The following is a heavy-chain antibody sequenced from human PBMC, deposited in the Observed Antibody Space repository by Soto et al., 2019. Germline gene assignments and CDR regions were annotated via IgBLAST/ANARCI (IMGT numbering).Heavy chain of an antibody. J-gene: IGHJ5*02. D-gene: IGHD2-2*02. V-gene: IGHV1-18*01. CDR2: ISGYNGNT. CDR1: GYTFTNYA. CDR3: ARDCPGPPATPHNWFDP. Sequence: QVQLVQSGAEVKKPGASVKVSCKASGYTFTNYAISWVLQAPGQRLEWMGWISGYNGNTKYAQNRQGRVNMNTDTSTSTAYMELRSLRSDDTAVYYCARDCPGPPATPHNWFDPWGQGTLVTVYS.